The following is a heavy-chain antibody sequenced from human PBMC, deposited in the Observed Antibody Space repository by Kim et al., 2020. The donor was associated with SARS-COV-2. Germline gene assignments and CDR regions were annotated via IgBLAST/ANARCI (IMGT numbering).Heavy chain of an antibody. V-gene: IGHV4-59*12. D-gene: IGHD3-16*01. Sequence: TNYNTPLKSRVTIAVDTSKNQFSLKLSSVAAADTAVYYCARDPGGPAFDIWGQGTMVTVSS. J-gene: IGHJ3*02. CDR3: ARDPGGPAFDI. CDR2: T.